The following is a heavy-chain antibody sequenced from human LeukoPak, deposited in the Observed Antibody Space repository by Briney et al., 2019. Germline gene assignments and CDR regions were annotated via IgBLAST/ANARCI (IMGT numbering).Heavy chain of an antibody. V-gene: IGHV4-59*08. J-gene: IGHJ4*02. Sequence: SETLSLTCTVSGDSISAYYWSWVRQPPGKGLEWIAFVHKTGSINYNPSLKSRATISMDTSNSQFSLHVNSVTAADAAVYYCTKYGGSPANYFDSWGPGTLVTVSP. D-gene: IGHD1-26*01. CDR1: GDSISAYY. CDR2: VHKTGSI. CDR3: TKYGGSPANYFDS.